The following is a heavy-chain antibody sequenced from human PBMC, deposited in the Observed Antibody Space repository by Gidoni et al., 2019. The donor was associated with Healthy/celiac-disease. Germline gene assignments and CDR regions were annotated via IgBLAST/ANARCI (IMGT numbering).Heavy chain of an antibody. J-gene: IGHJ3*02. Sequence: QVQLVEAGGCVVQPGRSMRLSCAAAGFTFSSYAMPWVRQAPGTRLEWVAVISYDGSNKYYADSVKGRFTISRDNSKNTLYLQMNSLRAEDTAVYYCARDSGYDDSSGGFWNAFDIWGQGTMVTVSS. CDR2: ISYDGSNK. CDR3: ARDSGYDDSSGGFWNAFDI. V-gene: IGHV3-30*04. D-gene: IGHD3-22*01. CDR1: GFTFSSYA.